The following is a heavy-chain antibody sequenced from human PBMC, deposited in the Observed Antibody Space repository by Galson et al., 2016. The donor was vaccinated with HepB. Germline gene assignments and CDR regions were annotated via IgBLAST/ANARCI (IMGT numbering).Heavy chain of an antibody. D-gene: IGHD1-1*01. CDR3: ARDATSRATHATFYM. CDR2: INDSGTT. V-gene: IGHV4-4*02. Sequence: SETLSLTCTVSSDSLSTSDWWSWVRQSPRKGLEWIGEINDSGTTNYNPSLEGRVTISVDTSKNQFSLRLTSVIAADTAVYYCARDATSRATHATFYMWGQGTVVTVSS. J-gene: IGHJ3*02. CDR1: SDSLSTSDW.